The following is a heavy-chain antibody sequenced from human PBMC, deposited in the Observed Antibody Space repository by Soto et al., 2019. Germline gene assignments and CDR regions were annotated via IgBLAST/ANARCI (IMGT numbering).Heavy chain of an antibody. CDR1: YGSFSGYY. V-gene: IGHV4-34*01. CDR3: ARSRGSSEV. Sequence: SQPLSVTCTVYYGSFSGYYLSWIRKPPGKCLELIGEINHSGSTDYNPSLKSRVTISVDTSKNQFSLNLSSVTAADTAVYYCARSRGSSEVWGKGTTVTVSS. D-gene: IGHD3-10*01. CDR2: INHSGST. J-gene: IGHJ6*03.